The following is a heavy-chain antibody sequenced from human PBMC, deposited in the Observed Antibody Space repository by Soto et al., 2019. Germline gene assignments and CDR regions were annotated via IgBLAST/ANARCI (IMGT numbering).Heavy chain of an antibody. CDR1: GFTFSTYW. D-gene: IGHD6-13*01. V-gene: IGHV3-74*01. Sequence: GGSLRLSCEASGFTFSTYWMHWVRQAPGKGLEWVSRIFGDGSITNYADSVKGRFTISRDNAKNTVYLQMSSLSVEDTAVYYCTRLQPAEAGPLDWGQRPVATVST. CDR3: TRLQPAEAGPLD. CDR2: IFGDGSIT. J-gene: IGHJ4*02.